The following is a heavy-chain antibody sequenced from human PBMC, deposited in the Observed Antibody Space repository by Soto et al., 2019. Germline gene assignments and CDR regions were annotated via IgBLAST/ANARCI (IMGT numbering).Heavy chain of an antibody. Sequence: QITLKESGPTLVKPTETLTLTCTFSGFSLSTSGVGVGWIRQPPGKALEWLAVIYWDDDKRYSPSLRNRHTIPKDTSKNHVVLTITNMDPVDTATYYCAHRLPHHVDWNAGFFDPWGQGTLVTVSS. CDR3: AHRLPHHVDWNAGFFDP. D-gene: IGHD1-1*01. V-gene: IGHV2-5*02. J-gene: IGHJ5*02. CDR2: IYWDDDK. CDR1: GFSLSTSGVG.